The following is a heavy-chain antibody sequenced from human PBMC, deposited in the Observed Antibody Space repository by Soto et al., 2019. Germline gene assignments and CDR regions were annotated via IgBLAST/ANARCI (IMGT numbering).Heavy chain of an antibody. J-gene: IGHJ4*02. CDR2: ISSSSDYM. V-gene: IGHV3-21*01. Sequence: EVQLVESGGGLVKPGGSLSLSCAASGFTFSSYNMNWVRQAPGKGLEWVSSISSSSDYMYYADSVKGRFTISRDNAKNSLYLQMNSLRAEDTAVYYCARRLGYCSGGNCYYFDCWGQGTLVTVSS. CDR3: ARRLGYCSGGNCYYFDC. CDR1: GFTFSSYN. D-gene: IGHD2-15*01.